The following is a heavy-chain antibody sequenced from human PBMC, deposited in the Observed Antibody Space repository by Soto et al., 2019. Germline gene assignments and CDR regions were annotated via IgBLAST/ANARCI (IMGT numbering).Heavy chain of an antibody. CDR3: ARHGEGGYDYSNYDPGYYYYYYYYMDV. J-gene: IGHJ6*03. V-gene: IGHV5-51*01. Sequence: GESLKISCKGSGYSFTSYWIGWVRQMPGKGLEWMGIIYPGDSDTRYSPSFQGQVTISTDKSISTAYLQWSSLKASDTAMYYCARHGEGGYDYSNYDPGYYYYYYYYMDVWGKGTTVTVSS. D-gene: IGHD4-4*01. CDR1: GYSFTSYW. CDR2: IYPGDSDT.